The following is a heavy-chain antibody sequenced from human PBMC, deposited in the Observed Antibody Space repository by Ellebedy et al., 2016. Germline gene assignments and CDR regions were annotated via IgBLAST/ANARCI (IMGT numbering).Heavy chain of an antibody. CDR3: ARDDYYDIFAWDY. CDR2: ISSSSSSTI. CDR1: GFTFSSYS. V-gene: IGHV3-48*02. Sequence: GESLKISCAASGFTFSSYSKNWVRQAPGKGLEWVSYISSSSSSTIYYADSVKGRFTISRDNAKNSLYLQMNSLRDEDTAVYYCARDDYYDIFAWDYWGQGTLVTVSS. D-gene: IGHD3-22*01. J-gene: IGHJ4*02.